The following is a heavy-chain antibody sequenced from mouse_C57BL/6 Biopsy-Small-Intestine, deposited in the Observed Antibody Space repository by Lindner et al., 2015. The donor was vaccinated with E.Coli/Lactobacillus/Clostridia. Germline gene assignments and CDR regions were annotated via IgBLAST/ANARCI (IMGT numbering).Heavy chain of an antibody. CDR2: INAYSGYT. CDR3: ARGLVMWSDWTYSYSYHMDV. J-gene: IGHJ1*03. Sequence: VKVSCKASGYNIISHGIGWVRQAPGQGLEWLGWINAYSGYTNYADKVQDRITMTRDTSTGIAYMELRSLRPDDTAVYFCARGLVMWSDWTYSYSYHMDVWGKGTTVTVSS. D-gene: IGHD1-3*01. V-gene: IGHV1S20*02. CDR1: GYNIISHG.